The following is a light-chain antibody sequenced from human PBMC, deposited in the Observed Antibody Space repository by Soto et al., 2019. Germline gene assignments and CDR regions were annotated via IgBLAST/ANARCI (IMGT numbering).Light chain of an antibody. CDR2: GAS. CDR1: QSVSSN. J-gene: IGKJ2*01. V-gene: IGKV3-15*01. CDR3: QHYNNWPVYT. Sequence: EILMTQSPATLSVSPGERATLSCRASQSVSSNLAWYQQKPGQPPRLLIYGASTRATGIPARFSGSGSGTEFTLTISSPQSEDFAIYYCQHYNNWPVYTFGQGTKLEIK.